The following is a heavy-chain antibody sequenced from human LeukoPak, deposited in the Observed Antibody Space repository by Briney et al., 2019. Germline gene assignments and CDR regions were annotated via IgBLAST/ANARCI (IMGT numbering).Heavy chain of an antibody. CDR1: GFTFSDYY. D-gene: IGHD4-11*01. CDR2: ISSSGTTI. V-gene: IGHV3-11*01. CDR3: ARGIRQYAKSYFDY. J-gene: IGHJ4*02. Sequence: GGSLRLSCAASGFTFSDYYMSWIRQAPGKGLEWPSYISSSGTTIYYTDSVKGRFTISRDNAKNSLYPQMNSLRAEDTAVYYCARGIRQYAKSYFDYWGQGTLVTVSS.